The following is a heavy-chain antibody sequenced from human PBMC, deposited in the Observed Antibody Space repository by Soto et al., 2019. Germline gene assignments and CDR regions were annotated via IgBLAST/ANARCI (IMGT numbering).Heavy chain of an antibody. CDR1: GYTFTSYC. V-gene: IGHV1-3*01. J-gene: IGHJ5*02. Sequence: ASMQVSCKASGYTFTSYCIHWVRQAPGQRLEWMGWINAADGDTKYSPKFQGRVTITRDTSASTAYMELSSLRSEDTAVYYCVRRHVSATGIDWFDPQAQRNLVTV. D-gene: IGHD6-13*01. CDR2: INAADGDT. CDR3: VRRHVSATGIDWFDP.